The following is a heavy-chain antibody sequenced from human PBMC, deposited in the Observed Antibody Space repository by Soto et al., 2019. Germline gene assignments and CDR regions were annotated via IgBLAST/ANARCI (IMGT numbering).Heavy chain of an antibody. CDR1: GFTLSAYW. CDR2: INRDGSKK. V-gene: IGHV3-7*05. Sequence: EVQLEESGGDLVQPGGSLRLSCAASGFTLSAYWMTWVRQAPGKGLEWVANINRDGSKKSYLDSVRGRFTITRDNVGNGLYLQVDRLRADDAGVYCCARVVCPGSSSLYLDAFDIWGQGTMVTVSS. D-gene: IGHD6-13*01. CDR3: ARVVCPGSSSLYLDAFDI. J-gene: IGHJ3*02.